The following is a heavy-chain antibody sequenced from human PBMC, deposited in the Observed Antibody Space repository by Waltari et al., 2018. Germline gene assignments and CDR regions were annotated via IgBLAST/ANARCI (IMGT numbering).Heavy chain of an antibody. CDR3: ARDLSSSGYYYYFDY. Sequence: QVQLQESGPGLVKPSETLSLTCTVSGGSISSYYWSWIRQPAGKGLEWIGRIYTSWSTNYNPSLKSRVTMSVDTSKNQFSLKLSSVTAADTAVYYCARDLSSSGYYYYFDYWGQGTLVTVSS. CDR1: GGSISSYY. J-gene: IGHJ4*02. V-gene: IGHV4-4*07. D-gene: IGHD3-22*01. CDR2: IYTSWST.